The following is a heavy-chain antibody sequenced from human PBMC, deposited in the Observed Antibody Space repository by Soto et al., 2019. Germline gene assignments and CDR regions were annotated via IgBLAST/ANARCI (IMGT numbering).Heavy chain of an antibody. CDR3: ERARGGYLDY. CDR2: IFHSGNT. D-gene: IGHD2-15*01. CDR1: GGSINSNNW. V-gene: IGHV4-4*02. J-gene: IGHJ4*02. Sequence: SETLSLTCAVSGGSINSNNWWSWVRQPPGKGLEWIGYIFHSGNTNYNPSLKSRINISIDKSKNQISLKLSSVTAADTAVYYCERARGGYLDYWGQGTLVTVSS.